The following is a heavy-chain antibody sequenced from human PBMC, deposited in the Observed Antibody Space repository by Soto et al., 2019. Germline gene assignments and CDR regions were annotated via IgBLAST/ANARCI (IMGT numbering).Heavy chain of an antibody. V-gene: IGHV3-11*01. J-gene: IGHJ6*03. CDR1: GFTFSDYY. CDR2: ISSSGSTI. CDR3: ARVPAAMEYYYYYYYMDV. Sequence: GGSLRLSCAASGFTFSDYYMSWIRQAPGKGLEWVSYISSSGSTIYYADSVKGRFTISRDNAKNSLYLQMNSLRAEDTAVYYCARVPAAMEYYYYYYYMDVWGKGTTVTVSS. D-gene: IGHD2-2*01.